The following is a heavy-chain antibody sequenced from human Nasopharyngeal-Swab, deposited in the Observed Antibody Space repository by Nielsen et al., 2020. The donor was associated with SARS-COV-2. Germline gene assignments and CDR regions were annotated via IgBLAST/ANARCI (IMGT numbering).Heavy chain of an antibody. D-gene: IGHD3-10*01. Sequence: WVRQAPGQGLEWMGIINPSGGSTSYAQKFQGRVTMTRDTSTSTVYMELSSLREEDKEGDYWARMISLGEYYFDYWGQGTLVTFSS. CDR2: INPSGGST. CDR3: ARMISLGEYYFDY. V-gene: IGHV1-46*01. J-gene: IGHJ4*02.